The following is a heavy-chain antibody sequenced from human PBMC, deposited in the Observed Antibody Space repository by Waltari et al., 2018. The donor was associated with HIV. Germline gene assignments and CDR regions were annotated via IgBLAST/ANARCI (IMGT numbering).Heavy chain of an antibody. J-gene: IGHJ3*02. D-gene: IGHD1-1*01. CDR3: AREGLSDWNAEAFDI. CDR2: VNPNSGGT. Sequence: QVQLVQSGAEVKKPGASVKVSCKASGYTFTAYHMHWVRPAPGQGLEWMGWVNPNSGGTNYAQKFQGRVTMTRDTSISTAYMELSRLRSDDTAVYYCAREGLSDWNAEAFDIWGQGTMVTVSS. CDR1: GYTFTAYH. V-gene: IGHV1-2*02.